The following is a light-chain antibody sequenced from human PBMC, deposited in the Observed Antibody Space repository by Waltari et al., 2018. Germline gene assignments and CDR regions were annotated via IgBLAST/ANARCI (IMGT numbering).Light chain of an antibody. CDR1: QSVTSTS. Sequence: PGERATLSCRASQSVTSTSVAWYQQTRGQAPRLLIYGASSRATGIPDRFSGSASGTDSPLTISRLEHEDVAVYYWQSHGSSRTFGQGTRVEIK. CDR3: QSHGSSRT. V-gene: IGKV3-20*01. CDR2: GAS. J-gene: IGKJ1*01.